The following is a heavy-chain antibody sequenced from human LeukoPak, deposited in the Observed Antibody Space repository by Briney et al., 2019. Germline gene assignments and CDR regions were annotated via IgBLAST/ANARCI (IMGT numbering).Heavy chain of an antibody. V-gene: IGHV4-59*12. D-gene: IGHD1-26*01. CDR3: ASLGATTVY. J-gene: IGHJ4*02. Sequence: SETLSLTCTVSGGSIRGYYWSWIRQPPGKGLEWIGYIYYSGSTNYNPSLKSRVTISVDTSKNQFSLKLSSVTAADTAVYYCASLGATTVYWGQGTLVTVSS. CDR2: IYYSGST. CDR1: GGSIRGYY.